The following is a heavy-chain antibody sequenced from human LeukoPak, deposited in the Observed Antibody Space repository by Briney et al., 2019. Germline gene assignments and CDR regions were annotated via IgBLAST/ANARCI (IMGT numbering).Heavy chain of an antibody. J-gene: IGHJ4*02. CDR1: GFTFSSYG. CDR3: ARDLYPPTYYCDSSGYTFDY. Sequence: PGGSLRLSCAASGFTFSSYGMHWVRQAPGKGLEWVAVIWYDGSNKYYADSVKGRFTISRDNSKNTLYLQMNSLRAEDTAVYYCARDLYPPTYYCDSSGYTFDYWGQGTLVTVSS. CDR2: IWYDGSNK. V-gene: IGHV3-33*01. D-gene: IGHD3-22*01.